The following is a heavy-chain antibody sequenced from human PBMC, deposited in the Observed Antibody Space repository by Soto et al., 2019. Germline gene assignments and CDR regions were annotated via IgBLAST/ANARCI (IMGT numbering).Heavy chain of an antibody. Sequence: GGSLRLSCAASGFNFISHAMSWVRQAPGKGLEWVSAISGSGGSTYYADSVKGRFTISRDNSKNTLYLQMNSLRAEDTAVYYCAKDRARYSSGWPIFDYWGQGTLVTVSS. CDR2: ISGSGGST. J-gene: IGHJ4*02. D-gene: IGHD6-19*01. V-gene: IGHV3-23*01. CDR1: GFNFISHA. CDR3: AKDRARYSSGWPIFDY.